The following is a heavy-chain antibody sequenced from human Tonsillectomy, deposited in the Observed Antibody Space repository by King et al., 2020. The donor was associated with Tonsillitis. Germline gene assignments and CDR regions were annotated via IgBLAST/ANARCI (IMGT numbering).Heavy chain of an antibody. D-gene: IGHD3-16*02. J-gene: IGHJ4*02. V-gene: IGHV3-23*03. Sequence: VQLVESGGGLVQPGGSLRLSCAASGFTFSDYAMTWVRQAPGKGLEWVSVINSGGFSTEYADSVKGRFTISRDNSKNTLYLQMNSLRGEDTAAYYCAIVKGLGVITPFDYWGQGTGLTVSS. CDR3: AIVKGLGVITPFDY. CDR2: INSGGFST. CDR1: GFTFSDYA.